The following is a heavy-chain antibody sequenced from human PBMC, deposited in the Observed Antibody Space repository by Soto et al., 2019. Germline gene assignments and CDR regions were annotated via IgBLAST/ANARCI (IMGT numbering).Heavy chain of an antibody. V-gene: IGHV4-4*02. J-gene: IGHJ4*02. CDR3: ARDLRGSSSWTY. D-gene: IGHD6-13*01. CDR2: IYHSGST. CDR1: GGSISSNNW. Sequence: SETLSLTCAVSGGSISSNNWWSWVRQPPGKGLEWIGEIYHSGSTNYNPSLQSRVTISVDKSNNYFSLNLISVTAADTAIYYCARDLRGSSSWTYWGQGTLVT.